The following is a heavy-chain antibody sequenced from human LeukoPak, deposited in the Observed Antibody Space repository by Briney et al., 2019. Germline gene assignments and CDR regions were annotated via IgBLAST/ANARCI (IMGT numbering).Heavy chain of an antibody. CDR1: GCSISGYY. Sequence: PSETLSLTCTVSGCSISGYYWSWIRQPAGKGLECIGRIYTSGTTHDNPSLKSRVTMSVDTSKNQVSLKVSSVTAADTAVYYCARQDSKVGAYTGPYYFDYWGQGTLVTVSS. D-gene: IGHD1-26*01. J-gene: IGHJ4*02. V-gene: IGHV4-4*07. CDR3: ARQDSKVGAYTGPYYFDY. CDR2: IYTSGTT.